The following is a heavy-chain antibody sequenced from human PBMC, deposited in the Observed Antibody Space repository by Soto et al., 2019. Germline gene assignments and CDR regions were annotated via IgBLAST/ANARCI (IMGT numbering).Heavy chain of an antibody. D-gene: IGHD4-17*01. CDR3: ARSSGDDFFYYGMDV. J-gene: IGHJ6*02. Sequence: KTSETLSLTCSVSGASITSYYWSWIRQSAGEGLQWIGRVYARGATNYNPSLKSRVTISGDTSKNQFSLKLTSVTAADTAVYYCARSSGDDFFYYGMDVWGHGTTVTVS. V-gene: IGHV4-59*10. CDR1: GASITSYY. CDR2: VYARGAT.